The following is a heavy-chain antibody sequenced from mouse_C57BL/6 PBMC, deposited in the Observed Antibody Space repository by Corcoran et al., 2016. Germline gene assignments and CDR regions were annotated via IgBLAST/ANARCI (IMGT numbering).Heavy chain of an antibody. CDR1: GYTFTDYY. Sequence: EVQLQQSGPELVKPGASVKISCKASGYTFTDYYMNWVKQSHGKSLEWIGDINPNNGGTSYNQKFKGKATLTVDKSSSTAYMELRSLTSEDSAVYYCARRAWDVTSYWYFDVWGTGTTVTVSS. J-gene: IGHJ1*03. D-gene: IGHD4-1*01. V-gene: IGHV1-26*01. CDR3: ARRAWDVTSYWYFDV. CDR2: INPNNGGT.